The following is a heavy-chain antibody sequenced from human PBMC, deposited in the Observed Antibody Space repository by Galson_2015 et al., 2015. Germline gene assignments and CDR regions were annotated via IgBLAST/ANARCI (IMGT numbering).Heavy chain of an antibody. CDR2: IRQDGSEK. D-gene: IGHD1-26*01. V-gene: IGHV3-7*01. CDR1: GFTFSSYW. CDR3: ARDIGSFDSYMDG. J-gene: IGHJ6*03. Sequence: SLRLSCAASGFTFSSYWMSWVRQAPGKGLEWVANIRQDGSEKYYVDSVKGRFTISRDNAKNSLYLQMNSLRAEDTAVYYCARDIGSFDSYMDGWGKGTTVPVSS.